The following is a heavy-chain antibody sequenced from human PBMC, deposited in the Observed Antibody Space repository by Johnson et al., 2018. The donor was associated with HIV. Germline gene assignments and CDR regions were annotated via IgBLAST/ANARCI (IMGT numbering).Heavy chain of an antibody. CDR3: TSERGRYYDSSNDAFDI. D-gene: IGHD3-22*01. V-gene: IGHV3-15*01. J-gene: IGHJ3*02. CDR1: GLTFNNAW. CDR2: IKSKTDGGTT. Sequence: VQLVESGGGLVKPGGSLRLSCAASGLTFNNAWMSWVRQAPGKGLEWVGRIKSKTDGGTTDYAAPVKGRFTIARDDSKNTLYLQMNSLKTEDTAVYYCTSERGRYYDSSNDAFDIWGQGTMVTVSS.